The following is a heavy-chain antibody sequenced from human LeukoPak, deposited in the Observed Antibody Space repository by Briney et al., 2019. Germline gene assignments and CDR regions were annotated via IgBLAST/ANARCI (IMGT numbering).Heavy chain of an antibody. CDR1: GGSISSYY. D-gene: IGHD6-19*01. Sequence: SETLSLTRTVSGGSISSYYWSWIRQPPGKGLEWIGYIYYSGSTNYNPSLKSRVTISVDTSKNQFSLKLSSVTAADTAVYYCASTSSGWYAGYDYWGQGTLVTVSS. J-gene: IGHJ4*02. CDR3: ASTSSGWYAGYDY. CDR2: IYYSGST. V-gene: IGHV4-59*01.